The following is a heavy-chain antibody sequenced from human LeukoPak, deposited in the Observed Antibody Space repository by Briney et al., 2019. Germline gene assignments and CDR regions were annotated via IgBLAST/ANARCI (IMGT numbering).Heavy chain of an antibody. CDR1: GFTFSSYG. D-gene: IGHD3-10*01. J-gene: IGHJ6*02. CDR2: IWYDGSNK. Sequence: PGGSLRLSCAASGFTFSSYGMHWVRQAPGKGLEWVAVIWYDGSNKYYADSVKGRFTISRDNSKNTLYLQMNSLGAEDTAVYYCARELSLPFGSLDVWGQGTTVTVSS. V-gene: IGHV3-33*01. CDR3: ARELSLPFGSLDV.